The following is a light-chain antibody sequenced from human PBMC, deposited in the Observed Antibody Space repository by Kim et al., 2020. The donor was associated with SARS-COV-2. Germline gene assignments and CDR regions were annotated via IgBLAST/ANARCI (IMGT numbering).Light chain of an antibody. CDR3: QKYDGAPWT. Sequence: VTVGDTVTMTCRSIHFISHYLAWYQQKPGKVPQLLIYDASTLQPGVSSRFSGTASGTEFTLTINSLQPEDVATYYCQKYDGAPWTFGQGTKVDIK. CDR1: HFISHY. J-gene: IGKJ1*01. CDR2: DAS. V-gene: IGKV1-27*01.